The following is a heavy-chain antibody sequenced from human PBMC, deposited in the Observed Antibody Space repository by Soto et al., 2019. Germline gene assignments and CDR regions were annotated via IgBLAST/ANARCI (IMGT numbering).Heavy chain of an antibody. D-gene: IGHD3-10*01. CDR3: ARDSTAGSGVEWDRFDP. CDR2: IIPIFGTA. Sequence: GASVKVSCKASGGTFSSYAISWVRQAPGQGLEWMGGIIPIFGTANYAQKFQGRVTITADESTSTAYMELSSLRSEDTAVYYCARDSTAGSGVEWDRFDPWGQGTLVTVSS. CDR1: GGTFSSYA. V-gene: IGHV1-69*13. J-gene: IGHJ5*02.